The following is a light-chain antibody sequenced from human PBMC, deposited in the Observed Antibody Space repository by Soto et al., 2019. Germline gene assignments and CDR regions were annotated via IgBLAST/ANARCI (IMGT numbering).Light chain of an antibody. Sequence: DIPMTQSPSTLSASVGDRVTITCRASQSITIWLAWYQQKPGKAPKLLIFDASSLEIGVPSRFSGSGSGTEFTLTISSLQPDDFATYYCQHYNSYSWTFGQGTKVEIK. J-gene: IGKJ1*01. CDR1: QSITIW. CDR3: QHYNSYSWT. CDR2: DAS. V-gene: IGKV1-5*01.